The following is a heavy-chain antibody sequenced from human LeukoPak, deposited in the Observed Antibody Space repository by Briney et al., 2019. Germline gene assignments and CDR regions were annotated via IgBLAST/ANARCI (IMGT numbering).Heavy chain of an antibody. CDR1: GGSISSSNYY. J-gene: IGHJ4*02. CDR3: AREAYTMVRRVPFDY. D-gene: IGHD3-10*01. CDR2: IYYSGTT. V-gene: IGHV4-39*02. Sequence: PSETLSLTCTVSGGSISSSNYYWGWIRQPPGKGLEWIGSIYYSGTTHYNPSLKSRVTISVDTSKNQFSLKLSSMTAADTALYYCAREAYTMVRRVPFDYWGQGTLVTVSS.